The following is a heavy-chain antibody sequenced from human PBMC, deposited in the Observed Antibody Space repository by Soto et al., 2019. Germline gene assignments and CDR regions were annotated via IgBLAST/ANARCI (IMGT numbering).Heavy chain of an antibody. V-gene: IGHV3-23*01. D-gene: IGHD2-8*01. J-gene: IGHJ4*02. CDR2: ISGSGRNT. CDR3: AKNGLSDSPSAIDS. CDR1: GFTFSSNG. Sequence: GGSLRLSCATSGFTFSSNGMSWVRQSPGKGLDWVSGISGSGRNTYYADSVKGRFTISRDNSKNTLFLQMNSLRVEDTAVYYCAKNGLSDSPSAIDSWGQGTLVTVSS.